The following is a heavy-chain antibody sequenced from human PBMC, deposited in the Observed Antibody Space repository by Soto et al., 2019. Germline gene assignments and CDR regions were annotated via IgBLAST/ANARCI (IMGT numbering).Heavy chain of an antibody. V-gene: IGHV3-30-3*01. Sequence: QVQLVESGGGVVQPGRSLRLSCAASGFTFSSYAMHWVRQAPGKGLEWVAVISYDGSNKYYADSVKGRFTISRDNSKNTLYLQMNSLRAEDTAVYYCARDQGDFRTIYYYYGMDVWGQGTTVTVSS. D-gene: IGHD2-21*01. J-gene: IGHJ6*02. CDR1: GFTFSSYA. CDR2: ISYDGSNK. CDR3: ARDQGDFRTIYYYYGMDV.